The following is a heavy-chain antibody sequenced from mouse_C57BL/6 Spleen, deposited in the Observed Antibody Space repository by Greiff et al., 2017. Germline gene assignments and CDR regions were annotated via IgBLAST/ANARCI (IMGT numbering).Heavy chain of an antibody. J-gene: IGHJ3*01. CDR1: GYTFPEYT. CDR3: ARHGYAYSHWFAY. CDR2: IYPGSGSI. V-gene: IGHV1-62-2*01. Sequence: QFILQQSGAELVKPGASVKLSCKASGYTFPEYTIHWVKQRSGQGLAWIGWIYPGSGSIKYNEKFKGKATLTAVKSASTVYMELSSVPTEDSAVYFCARHGYAYSHWFAYWGQGTLVTVSA. D-gene: IGHD1-1*01.